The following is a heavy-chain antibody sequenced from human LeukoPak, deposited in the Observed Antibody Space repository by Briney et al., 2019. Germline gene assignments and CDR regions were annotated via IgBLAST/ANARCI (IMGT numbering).Heavy chain of an antibody. V-gene: IGHV3-30*02. CDR1: GFTFSSYG. D-gene: IGHD3-16*02. J-gene: IGHJ4*02. CDR2: IRYDGSNK. Sequence: GGSLRLSCAASGFTFSSYGMHWVRQAPGKGLEWVAFIRYDGSNKYYADSVKGRFTISRDNSKNTLYLQMNSLRAEDTAVYYCAKDKVYYDYVWGSYRSVPSYYFDYWGQGTLVTVSS. CDR3: AKDKVYYDYVWGSYRSVPSYYFDY.